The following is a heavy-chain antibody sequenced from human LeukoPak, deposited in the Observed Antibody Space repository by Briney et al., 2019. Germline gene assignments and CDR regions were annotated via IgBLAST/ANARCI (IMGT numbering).Heavy chain of an antibody. CDR2: ISGSGGST. V-gene: IGHV3-23*01. CDR3: AKDLMYYYDSSGFVNDY. CDR1: GFTFSSYA. D-gene: IGHD3-22*01. Sequence: GGSLRLSCAASGFTFSSYAMSWVRQAPGKGLEWVSAISGSGGSTYYADSVKGRFTISRDNSKNTLYLQMNSLRAEDTALYYCAKDLMYYYDSSGFVNDYWGQGTLVTVSS. J-gene: IGHJ4*02.